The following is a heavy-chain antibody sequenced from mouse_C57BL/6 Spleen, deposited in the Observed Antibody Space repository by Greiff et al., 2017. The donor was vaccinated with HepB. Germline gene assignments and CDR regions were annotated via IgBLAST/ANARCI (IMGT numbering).Heavy chain of an antibody. D-gene: IGHD2-4*01. CDR3: AKVYYDYDGYYAMDY. V-gene: IGHV2-5*01. CDR1: GFSLTSYG. J-gene: IGHJ4*01. CDR2: IWRGGST. Sequence: VQLQESGPGLVQPSQSLSITCTVSGFSLTSYGVHWVRQSPGKGLEWLGVIWRGGSTDYNAAFMSRLSITKDNSKSQVFFKMNSLQADDTAIYYCAKVYYDYDGYYAMDYWGQGTSVTVSS.